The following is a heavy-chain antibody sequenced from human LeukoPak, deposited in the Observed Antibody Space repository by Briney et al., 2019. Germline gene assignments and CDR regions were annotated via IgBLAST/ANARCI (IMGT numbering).Heavy chain of an antibody. V-gene: IGHV4-30-4*08. CDR1: GGSISSGDHY. D-gene: IGHD5-18*01. Sequence: SQTLSLTCTVSGGSISSGDHYWSWIRQPPGKGLEWFGYIYYSGSTYYNPSLKSRVTISVDTSKNQFSLKLSSVTAADTAVYYCARVGYSYGSYYYYYMDVWGKGTTVTVSS. CDR3: ARVGYSYGSYYYYYMDV. CDR2: IYYSGST. J-gene: IGHJ6*03.